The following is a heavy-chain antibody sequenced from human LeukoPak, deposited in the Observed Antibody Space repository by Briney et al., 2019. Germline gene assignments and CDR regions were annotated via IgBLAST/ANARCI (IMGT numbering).Heavy chain of an antibody. J-gene: IGHJ6*02. Sequence: ASVKVSCKASGFTFTSSAVQGVRQARGQRLEWMGGIDVGRGNTNYAQKFQERVTITRDMSTSTAYMELSSLRSEDTAVYHCAAFLSLGGWEYHYYYYYGMDVWGQGTTVTVSS. V-gene: IGHV1-58*01. D-gene: IGHD3-10*01. CDR2: IDVGRGNT. CDR3: AAFLSLGGWEYHYYYYYGMDV. CDR1: GFTFTSSA.